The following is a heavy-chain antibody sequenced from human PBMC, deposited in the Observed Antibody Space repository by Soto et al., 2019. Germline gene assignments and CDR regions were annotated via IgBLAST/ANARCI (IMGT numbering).Heavy chain of an antibody. CDR3: ARDSGFDYRFDY. J-gene: IGHJ4*02. V-gene: IGHV4-59*01. CDR2: IYYSGST. CDR1: GGSISAYY. Sequence: SETLSLTCTVPGGSISAYYWSWIRQPPGKGLEWIGYIYYSGSTSYNPSLKSRVTISLDTSKNQFSLKLSSVTAADTAVYYCARDSGFDYRFDYWGQGTLVTVSS. D-gene: IGHD5-12*01.